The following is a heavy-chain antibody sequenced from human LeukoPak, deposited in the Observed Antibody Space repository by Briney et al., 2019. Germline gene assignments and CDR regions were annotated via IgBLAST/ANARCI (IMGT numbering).Heavy chain of an antibody. CDR3: ARSPADLLGDWFDP. J-gene: IGHJ5*02. V-gene: IGHV3-53*01. CDR2: IYSGGST. CDR1: GFTVSSNY. Sequence: PGGSLRLSCAASGFTVSSNYMSWVRQAPGKGLEWVSVIYSGGSTYYADSVKGRFTISRDNSKNTLYLQMNSLRAEDTAVYYCARSPADLLGDWFDPWGQGTLVTVSS.